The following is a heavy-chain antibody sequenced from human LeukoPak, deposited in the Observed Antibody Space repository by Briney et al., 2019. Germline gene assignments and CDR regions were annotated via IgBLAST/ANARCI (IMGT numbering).Heavy chain of an antibody. Sequence: SETLSLTCTVSGGFINDYYWNWIRQPPGQGLEWIGYVYYSGSINYSPSLKSRVTISVDTSKNQFSLKLSSVTAADTAVYYCAREEIRSWYDPWGQGTLVTVSS. J-gene: IGHJ5*02. CDR3: AREEIRSWYDP. D-gene: IGHD5-24*01. CDR1: GGFINDYY. V-gene: IGHV4-59*13. CDR2: VYYSGSI.